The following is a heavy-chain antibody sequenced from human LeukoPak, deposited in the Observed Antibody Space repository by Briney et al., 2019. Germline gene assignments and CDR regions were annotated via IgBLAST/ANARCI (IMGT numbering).Heavy chain of an antibody. D-gene: IGHD6-19*01. Sequence: GGSLRLSCAASGFTFSSYEMNWVRQAPGKGLEWVSYISSSGSTIYYADSVKGRFTISRDNAKNSLYLQMNSLRAEDTAVYYCARDRRVAGLFRLDYWGQGALVTVSS. CDR3: ARDRRVAGLFRLDY. CDR1: GFTFSSYE. J-gene: IGHJ4*02. CDR2: ISSSGSTI. V-gene: IGHV3-48*03.